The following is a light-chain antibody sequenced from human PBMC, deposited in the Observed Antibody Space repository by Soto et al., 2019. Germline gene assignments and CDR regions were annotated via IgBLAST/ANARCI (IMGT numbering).Light chain of an antibody. CDR2: EGS. Sequence: QSALTQPASVSGSPGQSITISCTGTNSDVGSYNLVSWYQHHPGKAPKLMVYEGSRRPSGVSNRFSGSKSGNTASLTISGLQAEDEADDFCCSYAGTSGAHWVFGGGTKVTVL. J-gene: IGLJ3*02. CDR3: CSYAGTSGAHWV. V-gene: IGLV2-23*01. CDR1: NSDVGSYNL.